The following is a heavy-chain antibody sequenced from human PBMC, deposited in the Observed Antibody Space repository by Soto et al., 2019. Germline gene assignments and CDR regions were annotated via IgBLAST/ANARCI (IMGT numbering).Heavy chain of an antibody. CDR1: GFTFSDHY. CDR2: ISGSGGST. CDR3: AKDPAQGTRYCSGGSCYCDY. Sequence: EVQLVESGGGLVQPGGSLRLSCAASGFTFSDHYMDWVRQAPGKGLEWVSAISGSGGSTYYADSVKGRFTISRDNSKNTLYMQMNSLRAEDTAVYYCAKDPAQGTRYCSGGSCYCDYWGQGTLVTVSS. V-gene: IGHV3-23*04. J-gene: IGHJ4*02. D-gene: IGHD2-15*01.